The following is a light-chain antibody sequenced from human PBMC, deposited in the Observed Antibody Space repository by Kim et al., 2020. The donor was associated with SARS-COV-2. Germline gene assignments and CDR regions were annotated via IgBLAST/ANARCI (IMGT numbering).Light chain of an antibody. CDR3: QAWDSSTAV. CDR1: KLGDKY. Sequence: VSPGQTASITCSGDKLGDKYACWYQQKPGQSPVLVIYQDSKRPSGIPERFSGSNSGNTATLTVSGTQAMDEADYYCQAWDSSTAVFGGGTQLTVL. CDR2: QDS. V-gene: IGLV3-1*01. J-gene: IGLJ3*02.